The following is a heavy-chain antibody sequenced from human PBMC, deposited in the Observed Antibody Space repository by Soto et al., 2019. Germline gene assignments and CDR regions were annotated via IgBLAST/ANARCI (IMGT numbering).Heavy chain of an antibody. Sequence: QVQLVESGGGVVQPGRSLRLSCAASGFTFSSYAMHWVRQAPGKGLEWVAVISYDGSNKYYADSVKGRFTISRDNSKNTLYRQMKSLRAEDTAVYYCARDREGSRDGYNSYFQHWGQGTLVTVSS. V-gene: IGHV3-30-3*01. CDR2: ISYDGSNK. CDR1: GFTFSSYA. D-gene: IGHD5-12*01. J-gene: IGHJ1*01. CDR3: ARDREGSRDGYNSYFQH.